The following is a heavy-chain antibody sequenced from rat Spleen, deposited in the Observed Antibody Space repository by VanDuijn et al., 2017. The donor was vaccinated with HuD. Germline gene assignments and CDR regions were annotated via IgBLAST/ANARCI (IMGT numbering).Heavy chain of an antibody. V-gene: IGHV5-20*01. D-gene: IGHD5-1*01. CDR2: ISYDGGIT. CDR3: TTDGQGARFAY. J-gene: IGHJ3*01. Sequence: EVQLVESDGGLVQPGRSLRLSCAASGFTFSDYYTAWVRQAPTKGLEWVASISYDGGITSYRDSVRGRFTISRDNTKSTLYLQMDSLRSEDTATYYCTTDGQGARFAYWGQGTLVTVSS. CDR1: GFTFSDYY.